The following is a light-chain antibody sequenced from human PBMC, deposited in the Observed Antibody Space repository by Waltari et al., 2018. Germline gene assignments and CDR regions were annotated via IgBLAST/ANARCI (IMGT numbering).Light chain of an antibody. J-gene: IGLJ3*02. Sequence: HSALTQPASVSGSPGQSIPISCTGTSSDVGSYNLVSWYQQHPDKAPKLMIYEDSKRPSGVSNRFSGSKSGNTASLTISGLQAEDEADYYCCSYAGSSTLVFGGGTKLTVL. V-gene: IGLV2-23*01. CDR2: EDS. CDR1: SSDVGSYNL. CDR3: CSYAGSSTLV.